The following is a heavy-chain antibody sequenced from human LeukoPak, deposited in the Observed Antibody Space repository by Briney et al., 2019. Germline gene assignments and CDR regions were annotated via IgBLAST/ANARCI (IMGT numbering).Heavy chain of an antibody. J-gene: IGHJ4*02. V-gene: IGHV1-3*01. CDR3: ARTAGAGKKAKDS. D-gene: IGHD6-19*01. CDR2: INAGNGNT. Sequence: ASVKVSCKASGYTFTSYGISWVRQAPGQRLEWMGWINAGNGNTKYSQKFQGRVTITRDTSASTAYMELSSLRSEDTAVYYCARTAGAGKKAKDSGGQGPRVTVSS. CDR1: GYTFTSYG.